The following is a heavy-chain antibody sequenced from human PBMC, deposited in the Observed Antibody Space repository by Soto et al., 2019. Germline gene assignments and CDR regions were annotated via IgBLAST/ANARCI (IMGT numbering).Heavy chain of an antibody. V-gene: IGHV4-59*08. CDR3: ACIFSGGYGYGFYYYGMDV. J-gene: IGHJ6*02. CDR1: GGSISSYY. Sequence: PSETLSLTCTVSGGSISSYYLSWIRQPPGKGLEWIGYIYYSGKTYYNPSLKSRVTISVDTSKNQFSLKLSSVAAADTAVYYCACIFSGGYGYGFYYYGMDVWGQGTTVTVSS. D-gene: IGHD5-18*01. CDR2: IYYSGKT.